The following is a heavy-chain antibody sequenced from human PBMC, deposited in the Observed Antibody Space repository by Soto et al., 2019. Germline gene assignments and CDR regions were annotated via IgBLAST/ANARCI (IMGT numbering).Heavy chain of an antibody. CDR2: ISSSSSYI. D-gene: IGHD4-17*01. J-gene: IGHJ6*02. CDR1: GFTFSSYS. V-gene: IGHV3-21*01. CDR3: ASSAHPNYGDYGYYYYGMDV. Sequence: EVQLVESGGGLVKPGGSLRLSCAASGFTFSSYSMNWVRQAPGKGLELVSSISSSSSYIYYADSVKGRFTISRDNAKNSLYLQMNSLIAEDTAVYYCASSAHPNYGDYGYYYYGMDVWGQGTTVTVSS.